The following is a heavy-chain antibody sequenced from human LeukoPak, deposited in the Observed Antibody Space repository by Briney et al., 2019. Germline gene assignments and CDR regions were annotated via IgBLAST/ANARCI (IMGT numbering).Heavy chain of an antibody. CDR3: ARGLQLRFEAFDI. CDR2: IYYRGST. D-gene: IGHD5-24*01. CDR1: VGSISSSSYY. Sequence: SETLSLTCTVSVGSISSSSYYWGWIRQPPGKGLEWIGSIYYRGSTYYNPSLKSRVTISVDTSKNHFSLKLSSVTAADTAVYYCARGLQLRFEAFDIWGQGTMVTVSS. V-gene: IGHV4-39*02. J-gene: IGHJ3*02.